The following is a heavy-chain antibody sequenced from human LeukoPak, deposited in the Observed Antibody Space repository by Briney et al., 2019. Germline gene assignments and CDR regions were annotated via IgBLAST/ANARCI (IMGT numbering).Heavy chain of an antibody. CDR1: GYTFTSYG. Sequence: ASVKVSCKASGYTFTSYGISWVRQAPGQGLEWMGWINPNSGGTNYAQKFQGRVTMTRDTSISTAYMELSRLRSDDTAVYYCARNYYGSGSYSGWFDPWGQGTLVTVSS. CDR2: INPNSGGT. V-gene: IGHV1-2*02. CDR3: ARNYYGSGSYSGWFDP. D-gene: IGHD3-10*01. J-gene: IGHJ5*02.